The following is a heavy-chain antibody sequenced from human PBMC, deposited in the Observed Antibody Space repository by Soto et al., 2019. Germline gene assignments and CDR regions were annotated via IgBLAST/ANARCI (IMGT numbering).Heavy chain of an antibody. V-gene: IGHV3-7*05. Sequence: EVQLVESGGGLVQPGGSLRLSCAASGFTFSSYWMSWVRQAPGKGLEWVANIKQDGSEKYYVDSVKGRFTISRDNAKNSLDLQMNSLRAEDTAVYYCARDMIVVVPAAMVGNKYYYYYGMDVWGQGTTVTVSS. CDR3: ARDMIVVVPAAMVGNKYYYYYGMDV. J-gene: IGHJ6*02. CDR2: IKQDGSEK. CDR1: GFTFSSYW. D-gene: IGHD2-2*01.